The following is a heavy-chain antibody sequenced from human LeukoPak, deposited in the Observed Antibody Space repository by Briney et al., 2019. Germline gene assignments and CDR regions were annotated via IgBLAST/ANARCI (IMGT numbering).Heavy chain of an antibody. D-gene: IGHD3-22*01. CDR2: IYTSGST. Sequence: SETLSLTCTVSGGSISSYYWSWIRQPAGKGLEWIGRIYTSGSTNYNPSLKSRVTMSVDTSKNQFSLKLSSVTAADTAVYYCARDLYYDSSGTYYHYYYMDVWGKGTTVTISS. CDR1: GGSISSYY. V-gene: IGHV4-4*07. J-gene: IGHJ6*03. CDR3: ARDLYYDSSGTYYHYYYMDV.